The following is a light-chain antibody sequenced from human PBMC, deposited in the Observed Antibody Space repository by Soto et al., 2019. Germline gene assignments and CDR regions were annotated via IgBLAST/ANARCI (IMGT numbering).Light chain of an antibody. CDR1: SGHTTYT. Sequence: QPVLTQSSAASASLGSSVKLTCTLNSGHTTYTIAWHQQQPGEAPRYLMSVEDSGGYNKAYGVPDRFSGSSSGADRHLTISNLQSEDEADYYCETWDSSTHVFATGTKVTVL. V-gene: IGLV4-60*03. CDR3: ETWDSSTHV. J-gene: IGLJ1*01. CDR2: VEDSGGY.